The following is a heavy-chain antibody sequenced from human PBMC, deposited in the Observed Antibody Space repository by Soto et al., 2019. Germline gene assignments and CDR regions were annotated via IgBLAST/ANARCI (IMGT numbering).Heavy chain of an antibody. CDR3: ARPSPVYYGGNVGAFDI. V-gene: IGHV5-51*03. CDR2: IYPGDSDS. CDR1: GYSFSTYG. D-gene: IGHD4-17*01. J-gene: IGHJ3*02. Sequence: EVQLVQSGAEVKKPGESLKISCKGSGYSFSTYGIDWVRQMPGKGLEWMGIIYPGDSDSRYSPSFQGQVTISSDKSNGTGILQWSSLKATDTAMYYCARPSPVYYGGNVGAFDIWGQGTMVTVSS.